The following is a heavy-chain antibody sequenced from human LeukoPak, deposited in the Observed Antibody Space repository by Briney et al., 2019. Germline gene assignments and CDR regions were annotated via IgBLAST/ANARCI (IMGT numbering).Heavy chain of an antibody. CDR3: ARGQTGDPSAFDY. CDR1: GGSISSGGYY. Sequence: SETLSLTCTVSGGSISSGGYYWSWIRQPPGKGLEWIGYIYHSGSTYYNPSLKSRVTISVDRSKNQFSLRLSSVTAADTAVYYCARGQTGDPSAFDYWGQGTLVTVSS. V-gene: IGHV4-30-2*01. CDR2: IYHSGST. J-gene: IGHJ4*02. D-gene: IGHD7-27*01.